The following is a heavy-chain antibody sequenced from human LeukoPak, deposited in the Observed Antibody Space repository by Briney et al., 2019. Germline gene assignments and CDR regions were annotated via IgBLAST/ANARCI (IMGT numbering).Heavy chain of an antibody. CDR2: LYDSGST. V-gene: IGHV4-39*01. CDR1: GGSISSSGYN. J-gene: IGHJ4*02. D-gene: IGHD5-18*01. CDR3: ARGSDRYGYVY. Sequence: SETLSLTCTASGGSISSSGYNWDWIRQPPGKGLEWIGNLYDSGSTYYNPSLKSRVTISVDTSNNQFSLKLSSVTAADTAVYYCARGSDRYGYVYWGQGTLVTVSS.